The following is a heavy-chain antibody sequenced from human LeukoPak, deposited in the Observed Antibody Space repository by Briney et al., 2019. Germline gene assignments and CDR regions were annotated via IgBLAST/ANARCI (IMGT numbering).Heavy chain of an antibody. CDR2: IKTDGSEK. D-gene: IGHD3-22*01. CDR3: ATYSSLNRREFQY. J-gene: IGHJ1*01. V-gene: IGHV3-7*01. CDR1: GFTFSNYW. Sequence: GSLRLSCEGSGFTFSNYWMGWVRQAPGKGLQWVANIKTDGSEKYYVDSVKGRFTISRDNAKNSLYLQMNSLRAEDTAVYYCATYSSLNRREFQYWGQGTLLTVSS.